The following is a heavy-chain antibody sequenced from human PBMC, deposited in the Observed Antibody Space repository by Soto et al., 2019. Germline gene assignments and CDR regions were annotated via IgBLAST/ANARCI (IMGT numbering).Heavy chain of an antibody. D-gene: IGHD5-12*01. CDR1: GFTFSSYA. CDR3: AKDLGEYSGYDFWVKRTDYYYMDV. V-gene: IGHV3-23*01. CDR2: ISGSGGST. J-gene: IGHJ6*03. Sequence: GGSLRLSCAASGFTFSSYAMSWVRQAPGKGLEWVSAISGSGGSTYYADSVKGRFTISRDNSKNTLYLQMNSLRAEDTAVYYCAKDLGEYSGYDFWVKRTDYYYMDVWGKGTTVTVSS.